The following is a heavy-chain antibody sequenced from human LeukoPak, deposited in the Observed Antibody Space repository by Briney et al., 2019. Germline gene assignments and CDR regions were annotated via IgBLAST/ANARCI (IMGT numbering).Heavy chain of an antibody. CDR3: ARRYFDY. V-gene: IGHV3-7*01. CDR1: GFTSNTYW. Sequence: PGGSLGLSCAASGFTSNTYWMSWVRQAPGKGLEWVANIKQDGSEKYYVDSVKGRFTISRDNTKNSLYLQMNSLRAEDTAVYYCARRYFDYWGQGTLVTVSS. CDR2: IKQDGSEK. J-gene: IGHJ4*02.